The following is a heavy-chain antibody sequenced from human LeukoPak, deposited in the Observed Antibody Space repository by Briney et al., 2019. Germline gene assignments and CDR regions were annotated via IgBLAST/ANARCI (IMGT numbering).Heavy chain of an antibody. D-gene: IGHD3-16*01. CDR2: ILNDGSQE. CDR1: GVTFSDAW. V-gene: IGHV3-33*08. Sequence: PGGSLRLSCAASGVTFSDAWMSWVRQAPGKGLEWVAVILNDGSQEKYADSVKGRFTISRDNSKNTLFLQMNSLRAEDTAVYYCARDDALGDNALDIWGQGTMVTVSS. CDR3: ARDDALGDNALDI. J-gene: IGHJ3*02.